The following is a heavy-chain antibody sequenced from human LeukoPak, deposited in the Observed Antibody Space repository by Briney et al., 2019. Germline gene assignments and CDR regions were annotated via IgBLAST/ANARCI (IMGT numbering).Heavy chain of an antibody. V-gene: IGHV4-39*06. J-gene: IGHJ4*02. Sequence: AETLSLTCSISGCTISSKTYNWGWLRQPPGKGLEWIGSTYYTGSTHYNPSLKSRVPISVDTSKNQSPLKLTSVTAADMDMYYCARLAGYYDSSGYYKPALDYWGQGTLVSVSS. CDR2: TYYTGST. CDR1: GCTISSKTYN. CDR3: ARLAGYYDSSGYYKPALDY. D-gene: IGHD3-22*01.